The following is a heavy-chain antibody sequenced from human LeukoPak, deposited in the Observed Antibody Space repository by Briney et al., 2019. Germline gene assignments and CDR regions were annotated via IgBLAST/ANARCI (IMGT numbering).Heavy chain of an antibody. D-gene: IGHD3-10*01. V-gene: IGHV4-59*01. J-gene: IGHJ4*02. CDR2: IYYSGST. CDR3: AKDGSGSFWQLYFDY. CDR1: GGSISSYY. Sequence: SETLSLTCTVSGGSISSYYWSWIRQPPGKGLEWIGYIYYSGSTNYNPSLKSRVTISVDTSKNQFSLKLSSVTAADTAVYFCAKDGSGSFWQLYFDYWGQGTLVTVSS.